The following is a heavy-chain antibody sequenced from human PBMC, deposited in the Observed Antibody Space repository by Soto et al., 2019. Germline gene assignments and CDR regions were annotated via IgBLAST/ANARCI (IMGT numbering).Heavy chain of an antibody. Sequence: EVSLLESGGGLERPGGSLRLSCEASGFIFNNYGMSWVRQAPGKGLEWVSSISDSGESTYYADSMRGRFTISRDNSKNTLYLQVNSLRPEDTAMYYCVKDLYRSSTMPCLDHWGQGALVTVSS. CDR3: VKDLYRSSTMPCLDH. V-gene: IGHV3-23*01. CDR1: GFIFNNYG. CDR2: ISDSGEST. J-gene: IGHJ4*02. D-gene: IGHD1-1*01.